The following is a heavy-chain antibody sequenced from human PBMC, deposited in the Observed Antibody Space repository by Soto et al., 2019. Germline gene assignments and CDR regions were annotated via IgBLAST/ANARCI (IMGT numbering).Heavy chain of an antibody. CDR2: IYDSGST. V-gene: IGHV4-59*08. J-gene: IGHJ5*02. CDR1: GGSIRSFH. D-gene: IGHD1-26*01. CDR3: ARSAGATIPYNWFDP. Sequence: QVQLQESGPGLVKPSETLSLTCSVSGGSIRSFHWSWIRQPPGKGLEWIGYIYDSGSTNYNPSLKSRVTMSVDTSKNQFSLKLSSVIAADTAVYYCARSAGATIPYNWFDPWGQGTLVTVSS.